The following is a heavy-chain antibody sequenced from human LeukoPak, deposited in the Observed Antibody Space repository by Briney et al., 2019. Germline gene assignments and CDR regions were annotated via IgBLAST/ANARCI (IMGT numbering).Heavy chain of an antibody. CDR3: AKGYDSSGYYPFDY. D-gene: IGHD3-22*01. Sequence: GGSLRLSCAASGFTFSSYAMTWVRQAPGKGLEWVSSISGSGGSTYYAVSVKGRFTISRDNFKNTLYLQMNSLRAEDTAVYYCAKGYDSSGYYPFDYWGQGTLVTVSS. CDR1: GFTFSSYA. J-gene: IGHJ4*02. V-gene: IGHV3-23*01. CDR2: ISGSGGST.